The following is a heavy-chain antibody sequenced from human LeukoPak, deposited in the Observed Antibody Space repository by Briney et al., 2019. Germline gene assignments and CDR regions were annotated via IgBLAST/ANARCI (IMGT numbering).Heavy chain of an antibody. D-gene: IGHD4-17*01. CDR2: INHSGST. J-gene: IGHJ4*02. V-gene: IGHV4-34*01. CDR1: GGSFSGYY. Sequence: PSETLSLTCAVYGGSFSGYYWSWIRQPPGKGLEWIGEINHSGSTNYNPSLKSRVTISVDTSKNQFSLKLSSVTAADTAVYYCARVGSYGDYGGDYWAREPWSPSPQ. CDR3: ARVGSYGDYGGDY.